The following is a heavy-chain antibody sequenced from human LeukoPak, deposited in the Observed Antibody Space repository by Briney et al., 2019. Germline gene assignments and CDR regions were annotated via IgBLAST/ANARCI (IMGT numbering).Heavy chain of an antibody. CDR3: ARGGYYYGSGSYYSPGGYGMDV. Sequence: GASVKVSCKASGYTFTSYDINWVRQATGQGLEWMGWMNPNSGNTGYTQKFQGRVTMTRNTSISTAYMELSSLRSEDTAVYYCARGGYYYGSGSYYSPGGYGMDVWGQGTTVTVSS. J-gene: IGHJ6*02. D-gene: IGHD3-10*01. CDR2: MNPNSGNT. V-gene: IGHV1-8*01. CDR1: GYTFTSYD.